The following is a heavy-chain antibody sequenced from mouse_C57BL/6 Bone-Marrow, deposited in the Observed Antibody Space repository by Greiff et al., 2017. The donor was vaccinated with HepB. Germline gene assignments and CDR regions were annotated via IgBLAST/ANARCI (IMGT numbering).Heavy chain of an antibody. Sequence: QVQLQQSGAELARPGASVKLSCKASGYTFTSYGISWVKQRTGQGLEWIGEIYPRSGNTYYNEKFKGKATLTADKSSSTAYMELRSQTSEDSAVYFCARYTTVVATRWYFDVWGTGTTVTVSS. V-gene: IGHV1-81*01. CDR2: IYPRSGNT. D-gene: IGHD1-1*01. CDR1: GYTFTSYG. CDR3: ARYTTVVATRWYFDV. J-gene: IGHJ1*03.